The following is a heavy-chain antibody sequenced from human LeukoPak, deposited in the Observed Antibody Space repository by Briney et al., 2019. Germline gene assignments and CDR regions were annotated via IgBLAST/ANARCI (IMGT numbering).Heavy chain of an antibody. CDR2: INPDTGGT. D-gene: IGHD6-13*01. V-gene: IGHV1-2*02. CDR3: ARDSIAAAGLSFDL. CDR1: GYTFTAYY. J-gene: IGHJ3*01. Sequence: ASVKVSCKTSGYTFTAYYMHWVRQAPGQGLEWMGWINPDTGGTDYAQKFRGRVTMTTDTSISTAYMELSRLRSDDTAVHYCARDSIAAAGLSFDLWGRGTLVTVSS.